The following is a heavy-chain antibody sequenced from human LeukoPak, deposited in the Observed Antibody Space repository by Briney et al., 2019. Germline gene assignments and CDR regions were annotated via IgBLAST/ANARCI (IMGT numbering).Heavy chain of an antibody. V-gene: IGHV4-61*02. Sequence: PSQTLSLTCSVSGDSIRSGSFHWHWIRQPAGKGLEWIGRIYITGSTDYNPSLKSRVTMSVDTSHNQFSLKLTSVTAADTAVYYCAKSWGYAANSLHIQHWGQGARVIVSA. D-gene: IGHD4-23*01. J-gene: IGHJ1*01. CDR3: AKSWGYAANSLHIQH. CDR2: IYITGST. CDR1: GDSIRSGSFH.